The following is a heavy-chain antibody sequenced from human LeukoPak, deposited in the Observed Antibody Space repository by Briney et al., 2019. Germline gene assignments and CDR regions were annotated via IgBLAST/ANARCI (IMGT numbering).Heavy chain of an antibody. V-gene: IGHV3-30*02. CDR3: ARDGYCSSTSCYAGYYYYYYMDV. CDR1: GFTFSSYG. D-gene: IGHD2-2*03. J-gene: IGHJ6*03. CDR2: IRYDGSNK. Sequence: PGGSLRLSCAASGFTFSSYGMHWVRQAPGKGLEWVAFIRYDGSNKYYADSVKGRFTISRDNSKSTLYLQMNSLRAEDTAVHYCARDGYCSSTSCYAGYYYYYYMDVWGKGTTVTVSS.